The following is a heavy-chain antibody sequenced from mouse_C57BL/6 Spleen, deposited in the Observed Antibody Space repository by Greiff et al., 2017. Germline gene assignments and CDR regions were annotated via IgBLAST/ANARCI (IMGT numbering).Heavy chain of an antibody. CDR3: ARTPYYGSSSHYYFDY. CDR2: IDPSDSYT. D-gene: IGHD1-1*01. CDR1: GYTFTSYW. J-gene: IGHJ2*01. Sequence: VQLQQPGAELVMPGASVKLSCKASGYTFTSYWMHWVKQRPGQGLEWIGEIDPSDSYTNYNQKFKGKSTLTVDKSSSTAYMQLSSLTSEDSAVYYCARTPYYGSSSHYYFDYWGQGTTLTVSS. V-gene: IGHV1-69*01.